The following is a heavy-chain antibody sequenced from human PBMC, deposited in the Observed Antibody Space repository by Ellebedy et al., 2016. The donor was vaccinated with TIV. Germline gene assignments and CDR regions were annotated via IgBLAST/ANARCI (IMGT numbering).Heavy chain of an antibody. Sequence: MPSETLSLTCAVYGGSFSGYSWSWIRQPPGKGLEWIGEINHSGSTNYNPSLKSRVTISVDTSKNQFSLTLSSVTAADTAMYYCARPQYCSGGSCYYGMDVWGQGTTVTVSS. V-gene: IGHV4-34*01. CDR1: GGSFSGYS. J-gene: IGHJ6*02. CDR2: INHSGST. CDR3: ARPQYCSGGSCYYGMDV. D-gene: IGHD2-15*01.